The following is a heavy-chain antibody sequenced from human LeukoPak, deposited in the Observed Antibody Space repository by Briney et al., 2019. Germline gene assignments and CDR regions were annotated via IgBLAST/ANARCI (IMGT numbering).Heavy chain of an antibody. D-gene: IGHD3-9*01. V-gene: IGHV4-39*01. CDR3: ARRLGYYDILTGYLGWFDP. CDR1: GGSISSSSYS. Sequence: PSETLSLTCTVSGGSISSSSYSWGWIRQPPGKGLEWIGSIYYSGSTYYNPSLKSRVTISVGTSKNQFSLKLSSVTAADTAVYYCARRLGYYDILTGYLGWFDPWGQGTLVTVSS. CDR2: IYYSGST. J-gene: IGHJ5*02.